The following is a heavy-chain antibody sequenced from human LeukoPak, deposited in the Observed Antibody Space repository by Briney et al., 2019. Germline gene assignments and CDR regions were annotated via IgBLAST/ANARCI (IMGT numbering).Heavy chain of an antibody. CDR1: GFTFSSYA. Sequence: GGSLRLSCAASGFTFSSYAIHWVRQAPGKGLEWVAVISYHGSNKYYADSVKGRFTISRDNSKHTLYLQMNSLRADDTAVYFCARAEIRGIIDYYYYMDVWGKGTTVTVSS. CDR3: ARAEIRGIIDYYYYMDV. J-gene: IGHJ6*03. CDR2: ISYHGSNK. D-gene: IGHD3-10*01. V-gene: IGHV3-30*04.